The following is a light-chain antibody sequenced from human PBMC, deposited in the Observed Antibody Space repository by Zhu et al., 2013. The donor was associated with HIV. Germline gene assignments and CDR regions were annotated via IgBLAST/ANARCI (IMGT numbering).Light chain of an antibody. CDR2: DAS. J-gene: IGKJ4*01. CDR1: QSVSTY. CDR3: QQRSNWPLT. Sequence: EIVLTQSPVTLSLSPGERAALSCRASQSVSTYLAWYQQKPGQAPRLLIYDASKRAIGIPARFSGSGSGTDFTLTISSLEPEDFVVYYCQQRSNWPLTFGGGTKVEIK. V-gene: IGKV3-11*01.